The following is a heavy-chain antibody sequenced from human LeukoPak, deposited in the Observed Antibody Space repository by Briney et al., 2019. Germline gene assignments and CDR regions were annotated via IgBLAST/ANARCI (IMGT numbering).Heavy chain of an antibody. CDR2: INTDGSST. Sequence: GGSLRLSCAASGFTFSSYWMHWVRQAPGKGLVWVSRINTDGSSTSYADSVKGRFTISRDNAKNTLYLQMNSLRAEDTAVYYCAKVAAAGLYYYYGMDVWGQGTTVTVSS. CDR1: GFTFSSYW. CDR3: AKVAAAGLYYYYGMDV. J-gene: IGHJ6*02. V-gene: IGHV3-74*01. D-gene: IGHD6-13*01.